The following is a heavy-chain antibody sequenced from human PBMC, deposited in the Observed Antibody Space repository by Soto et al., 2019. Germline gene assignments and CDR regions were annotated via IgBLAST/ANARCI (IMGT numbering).Heavy chain of an antibody. CDR1: GFIFDDYA. V-gene: IGHV3-9*01. CDR2: ISWNSGSI. J-gene: IGHJ4*02. Sequence: EVQLVESGGNLVQPGRSLRLSCAASGFIFDDYAMHWVRQPPGKGLEWVSGISWNSGSIGYADSVKGRFTVSRDNAKKSLYLQMNSLRPGDTALYYCAKDSSSSLLYFDSWGQGTRVSVSS. CDR3: AKDSSSSLLYFDS. D-gene: IGHD2-2*01.